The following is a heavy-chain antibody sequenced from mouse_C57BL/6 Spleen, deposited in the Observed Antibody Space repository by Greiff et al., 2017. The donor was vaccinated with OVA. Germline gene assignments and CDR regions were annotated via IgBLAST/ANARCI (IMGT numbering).Heavy chain of an antibody. CDR3: ARGVLRGGYDY. D-gene: IGHD1-1*01. Sequence: QVQLQQSGAELVRPGTSVKLSCKASGYTFTSYWMHWVKQRPGQGLEWIGVIDPSDSYTNYNQKFKGKATLTVDTSSSTAYMQLSSLTSEDSAVYYGARGVLRGGYDYWGQGTTLTVSS. CDR1: GYTFTSYW. CDR2: IDPSDSYT. J-gene: IGHJ2*01. V-gene: IGHV1-59*01.